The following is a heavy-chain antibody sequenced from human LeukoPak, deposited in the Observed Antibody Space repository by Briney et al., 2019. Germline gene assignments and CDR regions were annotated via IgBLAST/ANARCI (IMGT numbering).Heavy chain of an antibody. V-gene: IGHV3-21*01. CDR2: ISSSSSYI. CDR1: GFTFSSYE. D-gene: IGHD3-10*01. J-gene: IGHJ3*02. CDR3: ARDLSQTYDFGGSPPLGAFDI. Sequence: GGSLRLSCAASGFTFSSYEMNWVRQAPGKGLEWVSSISSSSSYIYYADSVKGRFTISRDNAKNSLYLQMNSLRAEDTAVYYCARDLSQTYDFGGSPPLGAFDIWGQGTMVTVSS.